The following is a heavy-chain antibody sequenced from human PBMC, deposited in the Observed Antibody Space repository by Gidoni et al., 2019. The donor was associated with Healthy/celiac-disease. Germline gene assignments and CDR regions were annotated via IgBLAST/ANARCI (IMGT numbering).Heavy chain of an antibody. Sequence: QVQLVQSGAEVKKPGAPVKVSCKVSGSTITQLAMHWVRQAPGKGLWWIGGFDPEDGETIYAQKYQGRVTMTEDTSTDTAYMELSSLRSEDTAVYYCATPLMGDYDWGQGTLVTVSS. CDR1: GSTITQLA. J-gene: IGHJ4*02. D-gene: IGHD4-17*01. CDR2: FDPEDGET. V-gene: IGHV1-24*01. CDR3: ATPLMGDYD.